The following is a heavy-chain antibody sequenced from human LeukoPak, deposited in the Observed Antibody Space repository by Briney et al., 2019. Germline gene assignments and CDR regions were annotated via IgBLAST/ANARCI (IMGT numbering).Heavy chain of an antibody. Sequence: GGSLRLSCAASGFTFDDYGMNWVRQAPGKGLEWISGIHWNGDTTNYAASVEGRFTISRDNAKNSLYLQMNSLRAEDTALYYCARGLRYYYYYYMDVWRKGTTVTVSS. V-gene: IGHV3-20*04. D-gene: IGHD3-9*01. CDR2: IHWNGDTT. J-gene: IGHJ6*03. CDR3: ARGLRYYYYYYMDV. CDR1: GFTFDDYG.